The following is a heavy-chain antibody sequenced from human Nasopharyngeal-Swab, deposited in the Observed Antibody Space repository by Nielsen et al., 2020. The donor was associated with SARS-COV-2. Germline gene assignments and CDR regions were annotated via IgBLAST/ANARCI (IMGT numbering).Heavy chain of an antibody. J-gene: IGHJ4*02. CDR2: ISSSSSYI. CDR1: GFTFGSYW. Sequence: GGSLRLSCAASGFTFGSYWMNWVRQAPGKGLEWVSSISSSSSYIYYADSVKGRFTISRDNAKNSLYLQMNSSRAEDTAVYYCARDRYYDSSFDYWGQGTLVTVSS. V-gene: IGHV3-21*01. CDR3: ARDRYYDSSFDY. D-gene: IGHD3-22*01.